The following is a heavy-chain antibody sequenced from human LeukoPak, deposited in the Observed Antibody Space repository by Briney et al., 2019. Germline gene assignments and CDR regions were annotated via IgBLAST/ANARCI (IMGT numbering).Heavy chain of an antibody. CDR3: ARPSVGFDP. V-gene: IGHV3-23*01. CDR1: GFTFSSYS. J-gene: IGHJ5*02. CDR2: ISGSGGST. Sequence: GGSLRLSCAASGFTFSSYSMNWVRQAPGKGLEWVSAISGSGGSTYYADAVKGRFTISRDNAKNTLYLQMNSLRAEDMAVYYCARPSVGFDPWGQGTLVTVSS.